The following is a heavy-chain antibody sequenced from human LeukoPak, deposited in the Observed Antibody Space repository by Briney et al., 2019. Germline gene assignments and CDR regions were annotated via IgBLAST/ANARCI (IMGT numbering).Heavy chain of an antibody. CDR1: GFTFSDYY. D-gene: IGHD2-2*01. CDR3: AREYCSSTSCYAEPYYMDV. V-gene: IGHV3-11*04. Sequence: GGSLRLSCAASGFTFSDYYMSWIRQAPGKGLEWISYISSSGDTIFYADSVKGRFTISRDNAKNSLYLQMNSLRAEDTAVYYCAREYCSSTSCYAEPYYMDVWGKGTTVTVSS. J-gene: IGHJ6*03. CDR2: ISSSGDTI.